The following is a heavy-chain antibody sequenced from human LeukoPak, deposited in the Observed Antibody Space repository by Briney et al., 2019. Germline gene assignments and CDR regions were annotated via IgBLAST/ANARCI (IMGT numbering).Heavy chain of an antibody. CDR3: ARDEGRDSSGWWDY. CDR1: GYTFTGYY. V-gene: IGHV1-2*02. J-gene: IGHJ4*02. D-gene: IGHD6-19*01. Sequence: ASVKVSCKASGYTFTGYYMHWVRQAPGQGLEWMGWINPNSGGTNYAQKFQGRVTMTRDTSISTAYMELSRPRSDDTAVYYCARDEGRDSSGWWDYWGQGTLVTVSS. CDR2: INPNSGGT.